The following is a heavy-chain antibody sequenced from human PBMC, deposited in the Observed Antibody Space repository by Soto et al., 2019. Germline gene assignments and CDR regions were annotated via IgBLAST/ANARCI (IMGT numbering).Heavy chain of an antibody. D-gene: IGHD1-26*01. V-gene: IGHV4-39*01. CDR3: ARLGGSYPIDS. CDR2: IYYSGRV. J-gene: IGHJ4*02. Sequence: SETLSLTCTVSGGSIGRTTYYWGWIRQPPGKGLEWIGNIYYSGRVYYNPPLKSRVTISVDTSKNQFSLRLASLTAADTAVYYCARLGGSYPIDSWGQGTLVTVSS. CDR1: GGSIGRTTYY.